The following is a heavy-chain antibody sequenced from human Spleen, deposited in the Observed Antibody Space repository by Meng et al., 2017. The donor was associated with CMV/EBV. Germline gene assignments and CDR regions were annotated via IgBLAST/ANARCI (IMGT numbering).Heavy chain of an antibody. CDR1: GFTFSSYA. J-gene: IGHJ6*02. Sequence: GGSLRLSCAASGFTFSSYAMSWVRQAPGKGLEWVSSISSSSSYIYYADSVKGRFTISRDNAKNSLYLQMNSLRAEDTAVYYCARDEGPSSSWSYYYYGMDVWGQGTTVTVSS. CDR2: ISSSSSYI. D-gene: IGHD6-13*01. V-gene: IGHV3-21*01. CDR3: ARDEGPSSSWSYYYYGMDV.